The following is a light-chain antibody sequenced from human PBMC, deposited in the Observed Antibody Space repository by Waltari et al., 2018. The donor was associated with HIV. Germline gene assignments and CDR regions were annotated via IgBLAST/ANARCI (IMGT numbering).Light chain of an antibody. J-gene: IGKJ3*01. CDR1: QSVTSSY. CDR2: AAS. Sequence: EIVLTQSPGTLSFSPGERATLSCRARQSVTSSYLAWYQQKPGRAPRLLIYAASSRATGIPDRFSGIGSGTDFTLTISRLEPEDFAVYYCQHYGSSLFGPGTKVDIK. CDR3: QHYGSSL. V-gene: IGKV3-20*01.